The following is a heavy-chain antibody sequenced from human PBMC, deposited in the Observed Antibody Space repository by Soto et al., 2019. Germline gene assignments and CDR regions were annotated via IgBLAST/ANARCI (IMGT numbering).Heavy chain of an antibody. V-gene: IGHV6-1*01. J-gene: IGHJ4*02. CDR2: TYYRTKWYY. D-gene: IGHD5-18*01. CDR3: ARDPGYSLDY. CDR1: GDSVSIKSAA. Sequence: PSQTRSLTCAISGDSVSIKSAAWNWIRQSPSRGLEWLGRTYYRTKWYYDYADSVKSRITINSDTSKNQFSLQLNSVTPEDTAVYYCARDPGYSLDYWGQGTLVTVSS.